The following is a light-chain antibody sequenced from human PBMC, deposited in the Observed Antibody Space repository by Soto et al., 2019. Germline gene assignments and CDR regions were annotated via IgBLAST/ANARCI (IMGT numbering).Light chain of an antibody. CDR3: QQYNNWPYT. Sequence: EVVMTQSPATLSVSPGELATLSCRASQGVNRNLAWYQQIPGQVPRLLIYSVSSRATGIPARFSGSGSETEFTLPISSLQSEDFAVYYCQQYNNWPYTFGQGTKLEIK. CDR1: QGVNRN. V-gene: IGKV3-15*01. CDR2: SVS. J-gene: IGKJ2*01.